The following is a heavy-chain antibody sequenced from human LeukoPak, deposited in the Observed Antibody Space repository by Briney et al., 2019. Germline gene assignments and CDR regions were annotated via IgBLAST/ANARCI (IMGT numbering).Heavy chain of an antibody. CDR2: ISYDGSNK. CDR1: GFTFSNYW. D-gene: IGHD1-26*01. V-gene: IGHV3-30*03. CDR3: ARLLGSYYIGRDFDY. J-gene: IGHJ4*02. Sequence: GGSLRLSCAASGFTFSNYWMSWVRQAPGKGLEWVAVISYDGSNKYYADSVKGRFTISRDNSKNTLYLQMNSLRAEDTAVYYCARLLGSYYIGRDFDYWGQGTLVTVSS.